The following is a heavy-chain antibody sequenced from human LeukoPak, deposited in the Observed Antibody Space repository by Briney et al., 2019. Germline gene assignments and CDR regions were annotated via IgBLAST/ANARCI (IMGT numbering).Heavy chain of an antibody. Sequence: GGSLRLSCAASGFTFSSYSMNWVRQAPGKGLEWVSSISSSRSYIYYADSVKGRFTILRDNAKNSLDLQMNRLRAEDTAVDYCARAVGATDYWGQGTLVTVSS. D-gene: IGHD1-26*01. CDR3: ARAVGATDY. V-gene: IGHV3-21*01. J-gene: IGHJ4*02. CDR1: GFTFSSYS. CDR2: ISSSRSYI.